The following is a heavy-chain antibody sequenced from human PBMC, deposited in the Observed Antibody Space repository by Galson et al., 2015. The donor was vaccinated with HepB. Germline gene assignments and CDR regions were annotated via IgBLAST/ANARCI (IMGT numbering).Heavy chain of an antibody. V-gene: IGHV3-20*01. Sequence: SLRLSCAVSGFTFDNYAMSWVRQAPGKGLEWVSGINWNGASAGYADSVKGRFTISRDNAKNSLYLQMNSLRAEDTALYHCARETSMSFDYWGQGTLVTVPS. J-gene: IGHJ4*02. D-gene: IGHD5-18*01. CDR1: GFTFDNYA. CDR2: INWNGASA. CDR3: ARETSMSFDY.